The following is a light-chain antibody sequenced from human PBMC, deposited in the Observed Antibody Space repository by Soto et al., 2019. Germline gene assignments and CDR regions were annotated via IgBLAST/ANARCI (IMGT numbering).Light chain of an antibody. V-gene: IGLV2-8*01. CDR1: SSDVGGYDY. CDR2: EVT. CDR3: SSYTGGNPSYV. Sequence: QSSLTQPPSASGSPGQSVTIACTGTSSDVGGYDYVSWYQQHPGKASKLMIYEVTIRPSGVSDRFPGSKSGNTASLTVSGLQAEDEADYYCSSYTGGNPSYVFGTGTKVTV. J-gene: IGLJ1*01.